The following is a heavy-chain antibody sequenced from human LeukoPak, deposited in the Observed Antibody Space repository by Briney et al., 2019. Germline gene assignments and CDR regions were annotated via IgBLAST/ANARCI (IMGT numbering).Heavy chain of an antibody. J-gene: IGHJ4*02. CDR3: TRGIVVLTAPRLD. V-gene: IGHV1-2*02. CDR2: INADSGGT. Sequence: ASVKVSCKASGYTFNAYYIYWVRQAPGQGLEWMGWINADSGGTNYAPKFQGGVTMTRDTSISTAYMELSRLTSDDTAVYYCTRGIVVLTAPRLDWGQGTLVTVSS. CDR1: GYTFNAYY. D-gene: IGHD2-21*02.